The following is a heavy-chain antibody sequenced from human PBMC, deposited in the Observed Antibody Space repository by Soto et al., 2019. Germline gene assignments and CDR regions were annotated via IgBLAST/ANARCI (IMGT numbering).Heavy chain of an antibody. CDR1: GYTFNSYA. Sequence: EGTLRLSCAASGYTFNSYAMSWVRQAPGKGLEWVSVISGGGSSTYYADSVKGRFTTSRDNSKHTLYLQMNSLRAEDPAVYFFGKEIAAGTGPTQGVYWGQGTLVTVFS. J-gene: IGHJ4*02. D-gene: IGHD6-25*01. CDR3: GKEIAAGTGPTQGVY. CDR2: ISGGGSST. V-gene: IGHV3-23*01.